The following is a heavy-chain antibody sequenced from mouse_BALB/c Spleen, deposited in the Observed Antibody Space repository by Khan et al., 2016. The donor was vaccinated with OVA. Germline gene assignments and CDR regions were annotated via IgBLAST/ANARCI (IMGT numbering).Heavy chain of an antibody. V-gene: IGHV1S81*02. CDR3: ARSGYGNPFAY. CDR2: INPSNGDT. D-gene: IGHD2-1*01. CDR1: GYTFTCFY. Sequence: QVQLQQPGAELVKPGASVKISCKASGYTFTCFYMYWVKQRPGQGLEWIGGINPSNGDTHFYEKFKSKATLTVDKSSTTAYMQFSSLSSEDSAVYYCARSGYGNPFAYWGQGTLVTVSA. J-gene: IGHJ3*01.